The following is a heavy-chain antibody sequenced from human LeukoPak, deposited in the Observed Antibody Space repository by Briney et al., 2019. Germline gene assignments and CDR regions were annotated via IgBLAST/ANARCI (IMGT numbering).Heavy chain of an antibody. D-gene: IGHD6-13*01. V-gene: IGHV3-48*03. CDR2: ISDNGKAK. J-gene: IGHJ4*02. Sequence: PGGSLRLSCAAPGFTFSNYEMNWVRQTPGKGLEWVSFISDNGKAKSYVDSVRGRFIISRDNAKTSLFLQMSSLRVEDTAVYYCARARIAAPLLDYWGPGTLVTVSS. CDR1: GFTFSNYE. CDR3: ARARIAAPLLDY.